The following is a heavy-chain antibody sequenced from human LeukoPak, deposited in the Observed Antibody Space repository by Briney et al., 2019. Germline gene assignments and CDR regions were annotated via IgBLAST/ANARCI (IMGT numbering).Heavy chain of an antibody. J-gene: IGHJ4*02. Sequence: GGSLRLSCAASGFTFSSCAMSWVRQTPGKGLEWVSAISGSGGSTYYADSVKGRFTISRDNSKNTLYLQMNSLRAEDTAVYYCASHPRSITVADYWGQGTLVTVSS. CDR1: GFTFSSCA. V-gene: IGHV3-23*01. CDR2: ISGSGGST. CDR3: ASHPRSITVADY. D-gene: IGHD4-17*01.